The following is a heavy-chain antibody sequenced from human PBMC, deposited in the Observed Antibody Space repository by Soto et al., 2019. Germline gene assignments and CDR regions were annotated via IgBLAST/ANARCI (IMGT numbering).Heavy chain of an antibody. CDR1: GFTFRNYA. D-gene: IGHD5-12*01. CDR3: AKEAWLNYYSYMDV. J-gene: IGHJ6*03. V-gene: IGHV3-23*01. CDR2: VSGSGDST. Sequence: PGGSLRLSCAASGFTFRNYAMSWVRQAPGKGLEWVSAVSGSGDSTYYADSVKGRFTISRDNSKNTLYLQMNSLRAEDTAVYYCAKEAWLNYYSYMDVWGKGATVTVSS.